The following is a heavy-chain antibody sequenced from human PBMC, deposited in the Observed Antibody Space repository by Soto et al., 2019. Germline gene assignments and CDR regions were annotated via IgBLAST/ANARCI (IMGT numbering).Heavy chain of an antibody. Sequence: GGSLRLSCAASGFTFSSYGMHWVRQAPGKGLEWVAVISYDGSNKYYADSVKGRFTISRDNSKNTLYLQMNSLRAEDTAVYYCAKPGDHVWGSYRFTYYYGMDVWGQGTTVTVSS. CDR2: ISYDGSNK. D-gene: IGHD3-16*02. J-gene: IGHJ6*02. CDR3: AKPGDHVWGSYRFTYYYGMDV. V-gene: IGHV3-30*18. CDR1: GFTFSSYG.